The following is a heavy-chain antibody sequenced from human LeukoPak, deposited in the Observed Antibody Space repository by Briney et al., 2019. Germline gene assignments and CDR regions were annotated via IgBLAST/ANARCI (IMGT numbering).Heavy chain of an antibody. CDR2: IYYSGST. CDR3: ASTDILTGTTFDY. V-gene: IGHV4-59*01. CDR1: GGSISSDY. D-gene: IGHD3-9*01. J-gene: IGHJ4*02. Sequence: KPSETLSLTCTVSGGSISSDYWSWVRQPPGKGLEWIGYIYYSGSTNYNPSLKSRVTISVDTSKNQFSLKLSSVTAADTAVYYCASTDILTGTTFDYWGQGTLVTVSS.